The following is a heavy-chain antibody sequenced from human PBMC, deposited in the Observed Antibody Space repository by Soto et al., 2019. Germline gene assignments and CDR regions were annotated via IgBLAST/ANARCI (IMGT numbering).Heavy chain of an antibody. CDR1: GFTFSNYG. V-gene: IGHV3-23*01. Sequence: EVQLLESGGGLVQPGGSLRLSCAASGFTFSNYGMSWVRQAPGKGLEWVSAISGSGADTTYADSVKGRFTISRDNSKITLFLQMNSLRAEDTAVYYCAKGSPDSRVYHFFFDCWGQGTLVTVSS. CDR3: AKGSPDSRVYHFFFDC. J-gene: IGHJ4*02. D-gene: IGHD3-22*01. CDR2: ISGSGADT.